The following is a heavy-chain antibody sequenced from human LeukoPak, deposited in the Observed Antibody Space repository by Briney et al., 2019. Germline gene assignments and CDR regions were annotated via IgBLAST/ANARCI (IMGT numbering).Heavy chain of an antibody. CDR2: IYYSGST. Sequence: PSETLSLTCTVSGGSISSYYWSWIGQPPGKGLEWIGYIYYSGSTSYNPSLKSRVTISVDTSKNQFSLKLSSVTAADTAVYYCARRTYYYDTSGYYYYYMDVWGKGTTVTVSS. CDR1: GGSISSYY. CDR3: ARRTYYYDTSGYYYYYMDV. D-gene: IGHD3-22*01. V-gene: IGHV4-59*01. J-gene: IGHJ6*03.